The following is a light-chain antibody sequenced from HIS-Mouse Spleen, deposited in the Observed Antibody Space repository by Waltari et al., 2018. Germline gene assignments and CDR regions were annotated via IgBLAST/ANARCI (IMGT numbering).Light chain of an antibody. J-gene: IGLJ2*01. CDR2: KAS. CDR1: ALPKQY. CDR3: QSADSSGTYSVV. V-gene: IGLV3-25*03. Sequence: SYELTQPPSVSVSPGQTARITCSGDALPKQYAYWYQQKPGQVPVLVIYKASERPSGIPERFSGSSSGTTVTLTISGVQAEDEADYYCQSADSSGTYSVVFGGGTKLTVL.